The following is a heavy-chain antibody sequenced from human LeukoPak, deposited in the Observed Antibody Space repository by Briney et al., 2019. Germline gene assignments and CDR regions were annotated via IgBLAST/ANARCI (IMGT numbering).Heavy chain of an antibody. J-gene: IGHJ6*02. CDR2: IYPGDSDT. D-gene: IGHD3-22*01. V-gene: IGHV5-51*01. Sequence: GESLKISCKGSRYSFSGHWIAWVRQMPGKGLEWMGIIYPGDSDTKYSPSFQGQVTISADKSIDTAYLQWSSLRASDTAIYYCARRPPEAYERALDVWGQGTTVTVS. CDR3: ARRPPEAYERALDV. CDR1: RYSFSGHW.